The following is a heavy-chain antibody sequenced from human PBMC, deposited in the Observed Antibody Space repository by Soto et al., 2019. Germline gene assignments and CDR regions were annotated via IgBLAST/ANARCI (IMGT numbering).Heavy chain of an antibody. J-gene: IGHJ4*02. D-gene: IGHD3-22*01. Sequence: TLSLTCAVSGGSISSGGYSWSWIRQPPGKGLEWIGYIYHSGSTYYNPSLKSRVTISVDRSKNQFSLKLSSATAADTAVYYCARYYYDSSGYYYFDYWGQGTLVTVSS. CDR3: ARYYYDSSGYYYFDY. CDR2: IYHSGST. CDR1: GGSISSGGYS. V-gene: IGHV4-30-2*01.